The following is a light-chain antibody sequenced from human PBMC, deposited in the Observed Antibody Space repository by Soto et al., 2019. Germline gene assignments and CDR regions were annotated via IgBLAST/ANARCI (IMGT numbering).Light chain of an antibody. CDR2: DAS. CDR1: QNIDHW. J-gene: IGKJ1*01. CDR3: QRYNSNSRT. V-gene: IGKV1-5*02. Sequence: DIQMTQSPSTLAASVGDRVTIVCRASQNIDHWLAWYQLKPGKAPKFLIYDASILESGVPSRLSGSGSGTEFTLTISSLQPDDFATYYCQRYNSNSRTFGQGTRVELK.